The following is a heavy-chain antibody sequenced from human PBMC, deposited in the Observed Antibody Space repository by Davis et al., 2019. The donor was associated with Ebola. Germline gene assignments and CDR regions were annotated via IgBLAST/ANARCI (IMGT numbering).Heavy chain of an antibody. CDR1: GFTFRSYW. V-gene: IGHV3-7*01. CDR3: ARDRSGYYGSAYYFDH. D-gene: IGHD3-10*01. CDR2: IKQDGSAE. J-gene: IGHJ4*02. Sequence: GESLKISCAVSGFTFRSYWMSWVRQTPGKGLEWVANIKQDGSAEIYVDSVKGRFSISRDNTKNSLYLQMDSLRVEDTAVYYCARDRSGYYGSAYYFDHWGQGTQVTVSS.